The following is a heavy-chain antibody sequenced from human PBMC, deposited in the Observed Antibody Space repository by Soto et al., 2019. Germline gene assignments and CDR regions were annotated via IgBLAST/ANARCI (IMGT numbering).Heavy chain of an antibody. Sequence: EVQLLESGGGLAQPGGSLRLSCAASGFTFTSYAMSWVRQAPGKGLEWVSSISGGGGSTYYADSVKGQFTISRDNSKNTRYLQINSVRAEDTAIYYCAKQIPNWYFALWGRGTLVTVSS. CDR1: GFTFTSYA. CDR3: AKQIPNWYFAL. J-gene: IGHJ2*01. D-gene: IGHD2-21*01. V-gene: IGHV3-23*01. CDR2: ISGGGGST.